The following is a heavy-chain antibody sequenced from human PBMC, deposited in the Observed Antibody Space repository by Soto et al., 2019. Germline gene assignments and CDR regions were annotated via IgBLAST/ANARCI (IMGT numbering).Heavy chain of an antibody. J-gene: IGHJ4*02. CDR2: INAGTGYT. Sequence: QVQLVQSGAEEKKPGASVKVSCKASGYTFTDYSMHWVRQAPGQGLEWMGWINAGTGYTKHSQKFQGRVTITRDTSASTAYMELGSLRSEDTAVYYCARLIVTGGDDYWGQGTLVTVSS. V-gene: IGHV1-3*05. D-gene: IGHD2-8*02. CDR3: ARLIVTGGDDY. CDR1: GYTFTDYS.